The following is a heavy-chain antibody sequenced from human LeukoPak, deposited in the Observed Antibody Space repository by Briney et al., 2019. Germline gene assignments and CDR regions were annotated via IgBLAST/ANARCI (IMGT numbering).Heavy chain of an antibody. J-gene: IGHJ5*02. CDR1: GFTLSSYA. D-gene: IGHD6-19*01. CDR2: ISGSGPST. V-gene: IGHV3-23*01. Sequence: VGSLRLSCVASGFTLSSYAMGWVRQAPGKGLEWVSTISGSGPSTYYADSVKGRFTISRDNSNNTLYLQMNSLRVEDTAVYYCAKSRVAVAAPRNWFDPWGQGTLVTVSS. CDR3: AKSRVAVAAPRNWFDP.